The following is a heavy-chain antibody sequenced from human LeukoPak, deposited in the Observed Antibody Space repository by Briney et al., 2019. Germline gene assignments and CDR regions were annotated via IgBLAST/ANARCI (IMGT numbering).Heavy chain of an antibody. CDR1: GLTFSDYY. Sequence: GGSLRLSCAASGLTFSDYYISWIRQAPGKGLEWVSYISSSGSTISYADSVKGRFTISRDNAKNSLYLQMNSLRAEDTAVYYCARDYGGNYFDYWGRGTLVTVSS. CDR3: ARDYGGNYFDY. V-gene: IGHV3-11*01. CDR2: ISSSGSTI. J-gene: IGHJ4*02. D-gene: IGHD4-23*01.